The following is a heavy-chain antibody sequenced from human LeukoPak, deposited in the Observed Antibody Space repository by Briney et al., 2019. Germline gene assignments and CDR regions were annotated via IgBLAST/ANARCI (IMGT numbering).Heavy chain of an antibody. Sequence: ASEKVSCKVSGYTHTELSMHWVRQATGKWLEWMGGFDPEDGETIYAQKFQGRVTMTEDASTDTAYMELSSLRSEDTAVYYCATVVGATTVHSDYWGQGTLVTVSS. CDR2: FDPEDGET. CDR3: ATVVGATTVHSDY. J-gene: IGHJ4*02. D-gene: IGHD1-26*01. V-gene: IGHV1-24*01. CDR1: GYTHTELS.